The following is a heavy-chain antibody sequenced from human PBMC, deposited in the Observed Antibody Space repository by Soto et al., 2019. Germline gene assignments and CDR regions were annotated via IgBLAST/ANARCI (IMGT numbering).Heavy chain of an antibody. CDR2: VIPSSGKT. V-gene: IGHV1-69*01. D-gene: IGHD3-3*01. J-gene: IGHJ5*02. Sequence: QVQLVQSGAEVKKPGSSVKVSYKASGGTFSNNFITWVRQAPGQGLEWMGGVIPSSGKTKYAQKFQGRVQITADESTSTAYMQFSSLTSEDTAVYYCARDRGFLEWSHQFDPWGQGTRVTVSS. CDR1: GGTFSNNF. CDR3: ARDRGFLEWSHQFDP.